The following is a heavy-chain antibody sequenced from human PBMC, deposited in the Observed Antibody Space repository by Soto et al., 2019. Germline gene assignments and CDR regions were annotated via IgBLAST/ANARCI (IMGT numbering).Heavy chain of an antibody. V-gene: IGHV1-69*12. J-gene: IGHJ6*02. CDR2: IIPIVGTA. D-gene: IGHD3-3*01. CDR1: GGTFSRYA. CDR3: ASGTRSDFGGVNPCYYYSGMDG. Sequence: QVQLVQSGAEVKKPGSSVKVSCKASGGTFSRYAISWVRQAPGQGLEWMGGIIPIVGTANYAQKFHGRVTITADESTSTAYMELSSLRSEDTALYYCASGTRSDFGGVNPCYYYSGMDGWGQGTAVTVSS.